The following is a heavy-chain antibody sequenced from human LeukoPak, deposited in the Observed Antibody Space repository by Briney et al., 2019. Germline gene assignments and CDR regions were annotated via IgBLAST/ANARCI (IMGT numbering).Heavy chain of an antibody. CDR3: ARWSYSGEGGGMDV. CDR2: IIPILGIA. D-gene: IGHD1-26*01. V-gene: IGHV1-69*04. J-gene: IGHJ6*02. CDR1: GGTFSSYA. Sequence: SVKVSCKASGGTFSSYAISWVRQAPGQGLEWMGRIIPILGIANYAQKFQGRVTITADKSTSTAYMELSSLRSEDTAAYYCARWSYSGEGGGMDVWGQGTTVTVSS.